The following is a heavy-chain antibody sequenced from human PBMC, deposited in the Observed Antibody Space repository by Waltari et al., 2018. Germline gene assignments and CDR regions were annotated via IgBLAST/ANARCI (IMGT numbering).Heavy chain of an antibody. CDR2: TKQDESEK. J-gene: IGHJ2*01. Sequence: EMQLVESGGGLVQPGESLRLSCAASGFTFSSYWMAWVRQAPGKGREWVANTKQDESEKFYAGSVRGRFTVSTDNAKSSLYLEMNSLRVEDTAVYYCARSGGIWWLDLWGRGTLVTVSS. CDR3: ARSGGIWWLDL. CDR1: GFTFSSYW. V-gene: IGHV3-7*01. D-gene: IGHD2-8*02.